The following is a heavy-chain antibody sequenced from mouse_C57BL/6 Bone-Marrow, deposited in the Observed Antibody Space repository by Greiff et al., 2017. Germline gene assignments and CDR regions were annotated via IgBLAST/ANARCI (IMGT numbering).Heavy chain of an antibody. V-gene: IGHV5-9*01. J-gene: IGHJ1*03. CDR2: ISGGGSNI. CDR3: SRQVTTVLATRYFDV. CDR1: GFTFSSYT. Sequence: EVKLMESGGGLVKPGGSLKLSCAASGFTFSSYTMSWVRQTPEKRLQWVAAISGGGSNIYYPDRVKGRFTISRDNDKNMLYLQMSSLRSEDTALYYCSRQVTTVLATRYFDVWGTGTTVTVAS. D-gene: IGHD1-1*01.